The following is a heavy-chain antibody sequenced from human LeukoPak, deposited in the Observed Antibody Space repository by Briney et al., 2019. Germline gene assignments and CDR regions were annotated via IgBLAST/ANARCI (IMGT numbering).Heavy chain of an antibody. CDR1: GYRFSNYG. D-gene: IGHD6-19*01. CDR2: ISAYNGDT. V-gene: IGHV1-18*01. J-gene: IGHJ4*02. Sequence: ASVKVSCKASGYRFSNYGITWVRQAPGQGLECMGWISAYNGDTNYAQNLQGRLTMTTDTSTNTAYMERRSLRSDDTAVYYCARVGSPDSENSGWKLFFDYWGQGTLVTVSS. CDR3: ARVGSPDSENSGWKLFFDY.